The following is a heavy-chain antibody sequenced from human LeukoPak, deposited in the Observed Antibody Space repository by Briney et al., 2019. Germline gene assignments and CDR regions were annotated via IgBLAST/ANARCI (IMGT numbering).Heavy chain of an antibody. CDR2: INPNSGGT. V-gene: IGHV1-2*04. D-gene: IGHD5-12*01. CDR3: ARSLSEDSGYDPFDY. J-gene: IGHJ4*02. Sequence: ASVKVSCKASGYTFTGYYMHWVRQAPGQGLEWMGWINPNSGGTNYAQKFQGWVTMTRDTSISTAYMELSRLRSDDTAVYYCARSLSEDSGYDPFDYWGQGTLVTVSS. CDR1: GYTFTGYY.